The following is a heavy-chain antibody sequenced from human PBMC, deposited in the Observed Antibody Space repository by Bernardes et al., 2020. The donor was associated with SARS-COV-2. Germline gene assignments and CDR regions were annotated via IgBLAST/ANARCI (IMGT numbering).Heavy chain of an antibody. D-gene: IGHD3-10*01. J-gene: IGHJ4*02. CDR1: GYTFGNYG. Sequence: ASVKVSCKASGYTFGNYGINWIRQAPGQGPQWMGWISGQNDKVNYEQSLQGRLILTADTSTNTAFMELRSLSFDDTAVYYCARAFELMWSDYWGQGTLVTVSS. CDR2: ISGQNDKV. CDR3: ARAFELMWSDY. V-gene: IGHV1-18*01.